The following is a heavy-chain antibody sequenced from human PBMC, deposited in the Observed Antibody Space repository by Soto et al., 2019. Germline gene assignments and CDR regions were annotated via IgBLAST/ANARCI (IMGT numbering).Heavy chain of an antibody. CDR1: GYTFTGYY. Sequence: ASVKVSCKASGYTFTGYYMHWVRQAPGQGLEWMGWINPNSGGTNYAQKFQGWVTMTRDTSISTAYMELSRLRSDDTAVYYCARDHSTSDYVPSPYAFDIWGQGTMVTVSS. V-gene: IGHV1-2*04. J-gene: IGHJ3*02. CDR3: ARDHSTSDYVPSPYAFDI. D-gene: IGHD3-16*01. CDR2: INPNSGGT.